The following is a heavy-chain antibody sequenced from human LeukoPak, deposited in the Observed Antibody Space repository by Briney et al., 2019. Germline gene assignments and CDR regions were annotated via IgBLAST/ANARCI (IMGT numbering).Heavy chain of an antibody. V-gene: IGHV3-30-3*01. Sequence: RPGGSLRLSCAASGFTFSSYFVHWVRQAPGKGLDWVTTISYDGSIQYYSDSVKGRFTISRDNSKNTLYLQMNSLKPEDTAMYYCARERGEGRTRNFDYWGQGTLVTVSS. CDR2: ISYDGSIQ. J-gene: IGHJ4*02. CDR1: GFTFSSYF. CDR3: ARERGEGRTRNFDY. D-gene: IGHD3-16*01.